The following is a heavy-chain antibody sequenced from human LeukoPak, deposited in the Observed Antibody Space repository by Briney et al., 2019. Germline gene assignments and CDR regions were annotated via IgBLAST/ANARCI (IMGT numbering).Heavy chain of an antibody. D-gene: IGHD4-23*01. CDR1: GGSFSGYY. CDR3: ASGRWNYFDY. Sequence: KASETLSLTCAVYGGSFSGYYWSWIRQPPGKGLEWIGEINHSGSTNYNPSLKSRVTISVDTSKNQFSLKLSSVTAADTAVYYWASGRWNYFDYWGQGTLVTVSS. CDR2: INHSGST. J-gene: IGHJ4*02. V-gene: IGHV4-34*01.